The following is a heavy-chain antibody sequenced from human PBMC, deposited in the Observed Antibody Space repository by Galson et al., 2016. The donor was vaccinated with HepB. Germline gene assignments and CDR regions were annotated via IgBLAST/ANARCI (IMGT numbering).Heavy chain of an antibody. Sequence: SLRLSCAASGFTFSSYAMSWVRQAPGKGLEWVSALSGSGGSTYYADSVKGRFTISRDNFNNKLFLQMNSLTTEDTAIYFCAKDRLSGHGDYSWGIFDIWGRGTEVTVSS. CDR2: LSGSGGST. CDR1: GFTFSSYA. CDR3: AKDRLSGHGDYSWGIFDI. J-gene: IGHJ3*02. D-gene: IGHD4-17*01. V-gene: IGHV3-23*01.